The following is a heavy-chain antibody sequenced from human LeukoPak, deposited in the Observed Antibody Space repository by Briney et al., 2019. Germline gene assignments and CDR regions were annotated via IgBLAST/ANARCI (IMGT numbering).Heavy chain of an antibody. CDR3: ARGGGSSGYYLDY. Sequence: SETLSLTCAVYGGSFSGYYWSWIRQPPGKGLEWIGEINHSGSTNYNPSLKSRVTVSVDTSKNQFSLKLSSVTAADTAVYYCARGGGSSGYYLDYWGQGTLVSVSS. J-gene: IGHJ4*02. CDR1: GGSFSGYY. D-gene: IGHD3-22*01. CDR2: INHSGST. V-gene: IGHV4-34*01.